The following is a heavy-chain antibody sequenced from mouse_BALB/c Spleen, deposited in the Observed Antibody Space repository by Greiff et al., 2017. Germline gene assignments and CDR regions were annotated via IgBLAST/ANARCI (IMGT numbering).Heavy chain of an antibody. V-gene: IGHV5-6-5*01. Sequence: EVQLMESGGGLVKPGGSLKLSCAASGFTFSSYAMPWVRQTPEKRLEWVASISSGGSTYYPDSVKGRFTISRDNARNILYLQMSSLRSEDTAMYYCARGVYDGYYEAMDYWGQGTSVTVSS. CDR1: GFTFSSYA. D-gene: IGHD2-3*01. J-gene: IGHJ4*01. CDR2: ISSGGST. CDR3: ARGVYDGYYEAMDY.